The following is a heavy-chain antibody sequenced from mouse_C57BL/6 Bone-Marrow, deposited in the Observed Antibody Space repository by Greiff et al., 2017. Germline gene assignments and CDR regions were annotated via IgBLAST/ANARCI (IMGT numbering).Heavy chain of an antibody. D-gene: IGHD1-1*01. CDR2: ISSGGDYI. V-gene: IGHV5-9-1*02. CDR1: GFTFSSYA. J-gene: IGHJ1*03. CDR3: TREGLYGSSPNWYFDV. Sequence: DVKLVESGEGLVKPGGSLKLSCAASGFTFSSYAMSWVRQTPEKRLAWVAYISSGGDYIYYADTVQGRFTISRDNARNTLYLQMSSLKSEDTAMYYCTREGLYGSSPNWYFDVWGTGTTVTVSS.